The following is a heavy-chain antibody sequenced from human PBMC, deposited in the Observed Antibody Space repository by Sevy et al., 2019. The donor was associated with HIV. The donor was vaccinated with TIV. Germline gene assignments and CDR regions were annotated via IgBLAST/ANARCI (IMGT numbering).Heavy chain of an antibody. V-gene: IGHV3-43*01. D-gene: IGHD6-13*01. J-gene: IGHJ4*02. CDR2: ISWDGGST. CDR1: GFTFDDYT. Sequence: GGSLRLSCAASGFTFDDYTMHWVRQAPGKGLEWVSLISWDGGSTYYADSVKGRFTISRDNSKNSLYLQMNSLRTEDPALYYCAKDLGGLFAAAGFDYWGQGTLVTVSS. CDR3: AKDLGGLFAAAGFDY.